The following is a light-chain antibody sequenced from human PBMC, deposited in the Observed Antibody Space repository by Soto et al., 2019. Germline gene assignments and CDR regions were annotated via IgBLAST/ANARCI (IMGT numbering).Light chain of an antibody. J-gene: IGLJ2*01. CDR1: NLGRSS. V-gene: IGLV3-21*02. CDR3: LVWDHNAEFVV. Sequence: SYEPTQPPSVSVAPGLTARITCGGHNLGRSSVQWFQQKPGQAPVLVVYDDSDRPSGIPERFSGSNSGDTATLTVNRVEAGYEADYFCLVWDHNAEFVVFGGGTKLTVL. CDR2: DDS.